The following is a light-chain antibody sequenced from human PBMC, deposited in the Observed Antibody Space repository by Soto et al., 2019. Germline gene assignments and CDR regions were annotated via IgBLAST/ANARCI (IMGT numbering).Light chain of an antibody. CDR2: GAS. Sequence: EIVMTQSPGTLCPSPGERATLSCRASQNVNSNLAWYQQKPGQAPRLLSSGASTRATGIPARFSGSGSGTEFTRIISRLHSEDFAVYYCQQYDQWPITFGEGTRLEIK. V-gene: IGKV3-15*01. CDR3: QQYDQWPIT. J-gene: IGKJ5*01. CDR1: QNVNSN.